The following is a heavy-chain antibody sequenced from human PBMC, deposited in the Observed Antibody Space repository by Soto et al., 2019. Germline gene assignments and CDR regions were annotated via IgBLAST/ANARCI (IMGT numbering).Heavy chain of an antibody. CDR3: ARFGVVPAEDYYYYYGMDV. CDR2: IIPIFGTA. D-gene: IGHD2-2*01. V-gene: IGHV1-69*01. J-gene: IGHJ6*02. CDR1: GGTFSSYA. Sequence: QVQLVQSGAEVKKPGSSVKVSCKASGGTFSSYAISWVRQAPGQGLEWMGGIIPIFGTANYAQKFQGRVTITADESTSTAYVELSSLRSEDTAVYYCARFGVVPAEDYYYYYGMDVWGQGTTVTVSS.